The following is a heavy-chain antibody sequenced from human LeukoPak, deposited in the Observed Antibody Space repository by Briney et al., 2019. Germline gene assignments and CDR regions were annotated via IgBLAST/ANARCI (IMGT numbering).Heavy chain of an antibody. J-gene: IGHJ4*02. CDR1: GYTFTGYY. V-gene: IGHV1-2*02. CDR3: ARAGPARSSWYSYY. D-gene: IGHD6-13*01. Sequence: ASVKVSCKASGYTFTGYYMHWVRQAPGQGLEWMGWINPNSGGTNYAQKFQGRVTMTRDTSISTAYMELSRLRSDDTAVYYCARAGPARSSWYSYYWGQGTLVTVSS. CDR2: INPNSGGT.